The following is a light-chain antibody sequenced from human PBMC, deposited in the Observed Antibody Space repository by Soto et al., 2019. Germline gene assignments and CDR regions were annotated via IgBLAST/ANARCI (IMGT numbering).Light chain of an antibody. J-gene: IGKJ1*01. CDR2: CAS. V-gene: IGKV3-20*01. CDR1: QSVNTNY. CDR3: QQYAIFPRT. Sequence: ENVLTQSPDTLSLSPGADAPLSCRAIQSVNTNYLAWYQQIPGQPPRLLIYCASSRATGIPDRFSGIGSGTDFTLTISRLEPEDFSVYYCQQYAIFPRTVGQGTKVEL.